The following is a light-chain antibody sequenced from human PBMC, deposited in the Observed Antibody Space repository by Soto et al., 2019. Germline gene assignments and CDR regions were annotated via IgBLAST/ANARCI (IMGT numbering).Light chain of an antibody. CDR2: NAF. CDR1: SIDVGGYNY. CDR3: SSYRASNTVV. Sequence: QSALTQPASVSGSPGQSITISCTGTSIDVGGYNYVSWYQHHPGRAPKLMIYNAFDRPSGVSSRFSGSKSGNTASLTISGLQAEDDADYYCSSYRASNTVVFGGGTKPSVL. J-gene: IGLJ2*01. V-gene: IGLV2-14*03.